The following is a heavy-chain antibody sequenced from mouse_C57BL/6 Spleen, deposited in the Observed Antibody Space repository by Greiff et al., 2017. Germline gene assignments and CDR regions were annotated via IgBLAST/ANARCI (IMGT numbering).Heavy chain of an antibody. CDR2: IYPGDGDT. CDR1: GYAFSSSW. D-gene: IGHD2-5*01. V-gene: IGHV1-82*01. J-gene: IGHJ3*01. Sequence: QVQLKESGPELVKPGASVKISCKASGYAFSSSWMNWVKQRPGKGLEWIGRIYPGDGDTNYNGKFKGKATLTADKSSSTAYMQLSSLTSEDSAVYFCARTDYSNTFAYWGQGTLVTVSA. CDR3: ARTDYSNTFAY.